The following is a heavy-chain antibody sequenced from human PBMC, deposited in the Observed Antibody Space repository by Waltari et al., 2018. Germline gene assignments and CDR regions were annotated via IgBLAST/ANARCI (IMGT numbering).Heavy chain of an antibody. CDR1: GFTFGSYA. CDR3: ARDSWNNIWHRDY. J-gene: IGHJ4*02. D-gene: IGHD1-1*01. CDR2: SNGGGSTT. Sequence: EVQLLESGGDLVQPGESLRLSCAASGFTFGSYAMGWVRQAPGRGLEWVSTSNGGGSTTFSAGSVKGRFTVSRDNSKNTLYLQSNSLRVDDTAVYYCARDSWNNIWHRDYWGQGTLVTVSS. V-gene: IGHV3-23*01.